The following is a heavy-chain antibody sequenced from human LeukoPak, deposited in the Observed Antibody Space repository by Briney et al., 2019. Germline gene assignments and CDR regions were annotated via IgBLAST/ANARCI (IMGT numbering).Heavy chain of an antibody. D-gene: IGHD3-9*01. J-gene: IGHJ4*02. CDR3: ATQYYDILTGYYFFDY. CDR2: INHSGST. Sequence: PSETLSLTCAVYGESFSGYYWSWIRQAPGKGLEWIGEINHSGSTNYNPSLKSRVTISVDTSKNQFSLKLSSVTAADTAVYYCATQYYDILTGYYFFDYWGQGTLVTVSS. CDR1: GESFSGYY. V-gene: IGHV4-34*01.